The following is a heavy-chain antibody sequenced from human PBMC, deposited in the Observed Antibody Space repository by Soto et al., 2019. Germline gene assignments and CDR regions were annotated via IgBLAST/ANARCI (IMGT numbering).Heavy chain of an antibody. Sequence: EVRLVESGGGLVQPGGSLRLSCAASGFSFGSYWMPWVRQAPGKGLEWVAKIKKDESQKSYLDSVRGRFTISRDNAKNSLYLEMNSLRAEDTALYYCARDVSPGSSSWYFDAFDLWGQGTMVTVSS. CDR1: GFSFGSYW. CDR3: ARDVSPGSSSWYFDAFDL. CDR2: IKKDESQK. D-gene: IGHD6-13*01. V-gene: IGHV3-7*05. J-gene: IGHJ3*01.